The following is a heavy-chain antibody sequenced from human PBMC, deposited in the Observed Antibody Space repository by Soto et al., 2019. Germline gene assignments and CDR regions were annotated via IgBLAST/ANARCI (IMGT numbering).Heavy chain of an antibody. CDR2: IYPGDSDT. Sequence: GESLKISCKGSGYSFATYWIAWVRQKPGMGLELMGIIYPGDSDTRYSPSFQGQVSISADKSINTAYLQWSTLKASDTAIYYCARPPSETRGRPQFDYWGQGTLVTVSS. J-gene: IGHJ4*02. D-gene: IGHD1-7*01. V-gene: IGHV5-51*01. CDR1: GYSFATYW. CDR3: ARPPSETRGRPQFDY.